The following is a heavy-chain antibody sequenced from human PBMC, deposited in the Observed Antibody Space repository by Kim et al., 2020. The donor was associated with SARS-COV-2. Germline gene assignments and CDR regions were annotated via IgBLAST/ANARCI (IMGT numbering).Heavy chain of an antibody. Sequence: SETLSLTCAVYGGSFSGYYWSWIRQPPGKGLEWIGEINHSGSTNYNPSLKSRVTISVDTSKNQFSLKLSSVTAADTAVYYCARAPPEGYCSGGSCQKNYYYYGMDVWGQGTTVTVSS. CDR1: GGSFSGYY. D-gene: IGHD2-15*01. J-gene: IGHJ6*02. V-gene: IGHV4-34*01. CDR2: INHSGST. CDR3: ARAPPEGYCSGGSCQKNYYYYGMDV.